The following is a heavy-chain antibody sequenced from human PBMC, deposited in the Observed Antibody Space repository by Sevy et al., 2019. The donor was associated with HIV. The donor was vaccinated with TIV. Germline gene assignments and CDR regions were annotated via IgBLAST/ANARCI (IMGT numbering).Heavy chain of an antibody. CDR2: IWNDGSNK. CDR1: GFTFSDYG. D-gene: IGHD3-16*01. Sequence: GGSLRLSCAASGFTFSDYGMQWVRQAPGKGLEWVAVIWNDGSNKYYADSVKRRFTTSTDNSTNTLYLPMNSLRAEDTGVSYRARDVPGEGFRPGALDYWGQGTLVTVSS. CDR3: ARDVPGEGFRPGALDY. J-gene: IGHJ4*02. V-gene: IGHV3-33*01.